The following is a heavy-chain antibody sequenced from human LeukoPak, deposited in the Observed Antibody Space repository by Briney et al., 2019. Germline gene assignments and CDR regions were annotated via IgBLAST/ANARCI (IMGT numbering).Heavy chain of an antibody. J-gene: IGHJ4*02. CDR1: GYSIISGYY. Sequence: SETLSLTCAVSGYSIISGYYWSWIRQPAGKGLEWIGRIYTSGSTNYNPSLKSRVTISVDTSKNQFSLKLSSVTAADTAVYYCARVPIAVAARGYWGQGTLVTVSS. CDR3: ARVPIAVAARGY. V-gene: IGHV4-61*02. D-gene: IGHD6-19*01. CDR2: IYTSGST.